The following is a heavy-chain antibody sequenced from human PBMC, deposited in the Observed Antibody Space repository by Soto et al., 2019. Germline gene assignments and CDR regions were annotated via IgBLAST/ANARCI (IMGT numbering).Heavy chain of an antibody. V-gene: IGHV1-2*02. J-gene: IGHJ6*02. CDR3: ARSLTEGYCTITGCYTRPLYGMDV. D-gene: IGHD2-2*02. Sequence: SSVKVSCKASGYTFSGYYIHWLRQAPGQGLEWMGWINPNSGGTNYAQKFQGRVTVTRDTPTSTAYMELSRLTSDDTAVYYCARSLTEGYCTITGCYTRPLYGMDVWGQGTTVTVSS. CDR2: INPNSGGT. CDR1: GYTFSGYY.